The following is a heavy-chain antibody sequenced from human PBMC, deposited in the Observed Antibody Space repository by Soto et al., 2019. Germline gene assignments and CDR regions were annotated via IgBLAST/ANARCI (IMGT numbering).Heavy chain of an antibody. D-gene: IGHD6-19*01. V-gene: IGHV4-59*01. CDR2: IYYSGST. J-gene: IGHJ5*02. CDR1: GGSISSYY. Sequence: PSETLSLTCTVSGGSISSYYWSWIRQPPGKGLEWIGYIYYSGSTNYNPSLKSRVTISVDTSKNQFSLKLSSVTAADTAVYYCARDPAYISGWYNWFDPWGQGTLVTVSS. CDR3: ARDPAYISGWYNWFDP.